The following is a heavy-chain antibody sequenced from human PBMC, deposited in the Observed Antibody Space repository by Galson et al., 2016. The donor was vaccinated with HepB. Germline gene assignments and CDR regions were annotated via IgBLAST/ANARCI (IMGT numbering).Heavy chain of an antibody. J-gene: IGHJ4*02. CDR3: AKDLGRAYTGYDPHFDC. Sequence: SLRLSCAASGFPLSSYTMNWVRQAPGKGLEWVSSISSSSSYIYYADAVEGRFTISRDNAENSLYLQMSSLRADDTAVYYCAKDLGRAYTGYDPHFDCWGQGALVTVSS. D-gene: IGHD5-12*01. CDR2: ISSSSSYI. V-gene: IGHV3-21*01. CDR1: GFPLSSYT.